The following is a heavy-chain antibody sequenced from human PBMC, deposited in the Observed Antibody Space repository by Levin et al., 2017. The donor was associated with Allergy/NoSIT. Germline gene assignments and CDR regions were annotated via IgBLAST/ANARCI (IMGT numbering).Heavy chain of an antibody. CDR3: ARDWGEI. Sequence: GESLKISCVASGFAFSSYWMGWLRQAPGRGPEWVAIIKQDGSEKYYVDSVKGRFTISRDNARNSVYLQMKSLRVEDTTVYYCARDWGEIWGQGALVTVSS. J-gene: IGHJ4*02. D-gene: IGHD3-16*01. V-gene: IGHV3-7*01. CDR2: IKQDGSEK. CDR1: GFAFSSYW.